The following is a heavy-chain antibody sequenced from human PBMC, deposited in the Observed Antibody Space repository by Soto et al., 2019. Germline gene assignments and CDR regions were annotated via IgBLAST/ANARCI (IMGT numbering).Heavy chain of an antibody. CDR3: AADVIGVAGDFDH. Sequence: LVQSGPDVKKPGTSVKVSCKTSGFTFGSSAVQWVRQVRGQRLEWIGWIVVASGYSNVAQKFQDRVSLTRDLSTNTAFMELSSLTSKDSAMYYCAADVIGVAGDFDHWGQGTLVSVSS. D-gene: IGHD6-19*01. CDR1: GFTFGSSA. CDR2: IVVASGYS. J-gene: IGHJ4*02. V-gene: IGHV1-58*01.